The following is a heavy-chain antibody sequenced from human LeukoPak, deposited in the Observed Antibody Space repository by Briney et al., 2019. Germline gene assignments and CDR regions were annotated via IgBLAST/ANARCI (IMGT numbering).Heavy chain of an antibody. D-gene: IGHD6-19*01. Sequence: GASVKVSCKASGYTLTELSMHWVRQAPGQGLEWMGGIIPIFGTANYAQKFQGRVTITADESTSTAYMELSSLRAEDTAVYYCARAYGYSSGWGYWGQGTLVTVSS. CDR3: ARAYGYSSGWGY. J-gene: IGHJ4*02. CDR1: GYTLTELS. CDR2: IIPIFGTA. V-gene: IGHV1-69*13.